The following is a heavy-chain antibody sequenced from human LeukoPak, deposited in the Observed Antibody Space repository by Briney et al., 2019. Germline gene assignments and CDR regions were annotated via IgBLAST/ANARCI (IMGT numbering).Heavy chain of an antibody. J-gene: IGHJ6*04. CDR2: VSSSGSTI. V-gene: IGHV3-48*03. Sequence: GGSLRLSCAASGFTFSSYEMNWVRQAPGKGLEWVSYVSSSGSTIYYADSVKGRFTISRDNAKNSLYLQMSSLRAEDTAVYYCARDAFTMVRGVEVYGMDVWGKGTTVTVSS. CDR3: ARDAFTMVRGVEVYGMDV. CDR1: GFTFSSYE. D-gene: IGHD3-10*01.